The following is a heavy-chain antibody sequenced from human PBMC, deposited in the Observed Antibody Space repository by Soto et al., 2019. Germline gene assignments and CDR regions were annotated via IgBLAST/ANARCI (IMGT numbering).Heavy chain of an antibody. Sequence: QLQLQESGPGLVKPSETLSLTCSVSDDSINSDKYYWGWIRQPPGKGLEWIGSVYYRGNAYYNPSPQTRVAISLDKSNSQFSRKLNSVTAADSAVYFCARLEGLATISYSFDFWGPGALVTVSS. CDR1: DDSINSDKYY. CDR2: VYYRGNA. V-gene: IGHV4-39*01. D-gene: IGHD5-12*01. J-gene: IGHJ4*02. CDR3: ARLEGLATISYSFDF.